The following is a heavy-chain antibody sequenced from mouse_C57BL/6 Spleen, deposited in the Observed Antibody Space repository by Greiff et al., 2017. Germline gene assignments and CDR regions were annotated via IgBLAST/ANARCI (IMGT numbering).Heavy chain of an antibody. Sequence: EVKLMESGGGLVQPGGSLSLSCAASGFTFTDYYMSWVRQPPGKALEWLGFIRNKANGYTTEYSASVKGRFTISRDNSQSILYLQMNALRAEDSATYYCARYDGSLWYFDYWGQGTTLTVSS. CDR3: ARYDGSLWYFDY. V-gene: IGHV7-3*01. J-gene: IGHJ2*01. CDR2: IRNKANGYTT. D-gene: IGHD1-1*01. CDR1: GFTFTDYY.